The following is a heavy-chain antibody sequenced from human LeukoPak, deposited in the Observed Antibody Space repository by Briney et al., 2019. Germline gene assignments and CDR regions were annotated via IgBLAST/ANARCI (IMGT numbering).Heavy chain of an antibody. D-gene: IGHD3-10*01. CDR1: GFTFSSYA. CDR2: IRGSGGST. Sequence: PGGSLRLSCAASGFTFSSYAMNWVRQAPGKGLEWVSSIRGSGGSTYYADSVKGRFTISRDNSKNTLYLQMNSLRAGDTAIYHCAKIGVIGNWYYDVWGRGTLVTVSS. J-gene: IGHJ2*01. CDR3: AKIGVIGNWYYDV. V-gene: IGHV3-23*01.